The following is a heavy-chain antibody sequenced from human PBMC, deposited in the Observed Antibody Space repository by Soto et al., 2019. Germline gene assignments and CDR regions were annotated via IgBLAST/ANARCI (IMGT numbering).Heavy chain of an antibody. D-gene: IGHD3-16*01. V-gene: IGHV1-18*01. J-gene: IGHJ4*02. CDR3: SRDLGAKVYF. CDR2: VSGYNGNT. CDR1: GYTFTSHG. Sequence: QVQLVQSGAEVKKPGASVKVSCKASGYTFTSHGISWVRQAPGQGLEWMGWVSGYNGNTNYAQKFQGRVTMTTDTSTTTAYMELRSLTSDDTAVYDCSRDLGAKVYFWGQGTLVTVSS.